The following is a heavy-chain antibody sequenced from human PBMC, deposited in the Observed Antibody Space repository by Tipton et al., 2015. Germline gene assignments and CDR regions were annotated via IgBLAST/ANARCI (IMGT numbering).Heavy chain of an antibody. CDR3: ARLFSHSSIWTFDY. Sequence: TLSLTCTVSGGSISSSSYYWGWIRQPPGKGLEWIGSVHYSGSTYYNPSLKSRVTISVDTSKNQFSLKLSSVTAADTAVYYCARLFSHSSIWTFDYWGQGTLVTVSS. CDR2: VHYSGST. D-gene: IGHD6-13*01. J-gene: IGHJ4*02. V-gene: IGHV4-39*01. CDR1: GGSISSSSYY.